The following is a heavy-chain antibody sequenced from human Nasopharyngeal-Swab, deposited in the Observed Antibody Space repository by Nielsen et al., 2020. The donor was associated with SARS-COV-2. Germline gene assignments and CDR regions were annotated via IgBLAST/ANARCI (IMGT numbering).Heavy chain of an antibody. D-gene: IGHD6-19*01. CDR2: ISYDGSNK. V-gene: IGHV3-30*18. CDR3: AKDITGYSSGWFYYYYYMDV. J-gene: IGHJ6*03. Sequence: GGSLRPSCAASGFTFSSYGMHWVRQAPGKGLEWVAVISYDGSNKYYADSVKGRFTISRDNSKNTLYLQMNSLRAEDTAVYYCAKDITGYSSGWFYYYYYMDVWGKWTTVTVSS. CDR1: GFTFSSYG.